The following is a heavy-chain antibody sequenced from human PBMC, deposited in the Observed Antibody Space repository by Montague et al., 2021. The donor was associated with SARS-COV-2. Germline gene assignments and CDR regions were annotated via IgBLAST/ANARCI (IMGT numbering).Heavy chain of an antibody. V-gene: IGHV4/OR15-8*01. CDR3: ARRIRITVFRGVPITTHSLES. CDR1: NASITTSNW. J-gene: IGHJ4*02. CDR2: IHHSGTL. D-gene: IGHD3-10*01. Sequence: SETLSLTCTVSNASITTSNWWTWVRQAPGKGLEWVGEIHHSGTLNYNPSLKSRVTISVDTSKNHFSLNLNSVTAADTALYFCARRIRITVFRGVPITTHSLESWGQGIMVTVSS.